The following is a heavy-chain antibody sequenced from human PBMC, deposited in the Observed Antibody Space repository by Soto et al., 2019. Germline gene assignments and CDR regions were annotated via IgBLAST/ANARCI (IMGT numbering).Heavy chain of an antibody. CDR2: ISWNSGSI. J-gene: IGHJ5*02. D-gene: IGHD6-6*01. Sequence: PGGSLRLSCAASGFTFDDYAMHWVRQAPGKGLEWVSGISWNSGSIGYADSVKGRFTISRDNAKNSLYLQMNSLRAEDTALYYCAKDSSSTLFNWFDPWGQGTLVTVSS. CDR3: AKDSSSTLFNWFDP. CDR1: GFTFDDYA. V-gene: IGHV3-9*01.